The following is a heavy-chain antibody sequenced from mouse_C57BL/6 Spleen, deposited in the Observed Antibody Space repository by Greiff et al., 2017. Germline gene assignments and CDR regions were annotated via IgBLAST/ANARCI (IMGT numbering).Heavy chain of an antibody. V-gene: IGHV1-50*01. D-gene: IGHD2-3*01. CDR1: GYTFTSYW. Sequence: QVQLQQPGAELVKPGASVKLSCKASGYTFTSYWMQWVKQRPGQGLEWIGEIDPSDSYTNYNQKFKGKATLTVDTSSSTAYLQLSILTSEDSAVYYCARSVGYDPAWFAYWGQGTLVTVSA. CDR3: ARSVGYDPAWFAY. J-gene: IGHJ3*01. CDR2: IDPSDSYT.